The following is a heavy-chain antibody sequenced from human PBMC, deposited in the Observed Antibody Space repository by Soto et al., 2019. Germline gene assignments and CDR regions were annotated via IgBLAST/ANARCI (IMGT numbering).Heavy chain of an antibody. V-gene: IGHV4-59*01. Sequence: SETLSLTCTVSGGSISSYYWSWIRQPPGKGLEWIGYIYYSGSTNYNPSLKSRVTISVDTSKNQFSLKLSSVTAADTAVYYCARGRQQWLVRGYYYYGMDVWGQGTTVTVSS. CDR3: ARGRQQWLVRGYYYYGMDV. CDR1: GGSISSYY. D-gene: IGHD6-19*01. J-gene: IGHJ6*02. CDR2: IYYSGST.